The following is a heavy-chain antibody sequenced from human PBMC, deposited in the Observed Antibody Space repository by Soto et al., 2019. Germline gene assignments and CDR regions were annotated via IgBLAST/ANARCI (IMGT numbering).Heavy chain of an antibody. CDR1: GGSISGSNW. Sequence: PSETLSLTCAVSGGSISGSNWWSWVRQPPGKGLEWIGEIYHSGSTNYNPSLKSRVTISVDKSKNQFSLKLSPVTAADTAVYYCARDRKYSSSSEGYYYYYGMDVWGQGTTVTVSS. J-gene: IGHJ6*02. CDR2: IYHSGST. V-gene: IGHV4-4*02. CDR3: ARDRKYSSSSEGYYYYYGMDV. D-gene: IGHD6-6*01.